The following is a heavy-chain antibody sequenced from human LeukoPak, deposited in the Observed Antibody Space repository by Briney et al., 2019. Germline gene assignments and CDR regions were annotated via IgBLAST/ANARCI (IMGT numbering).Heavy chain of an antibody. V-gene: IGHV3-13*01. CDR1: GFTFSSYD. D-gene: IGHD5-12*01. CDR2: IGTAGDT. Sequence: PGGSLRLPCAASGFTFSSYDMHWVRQATGKGLEWVSAIGTAGDTYYPGSVKGRFTISRENAKNSLYLQMNSLRAGDTAVYYCAGGTATISPYYYYGMDVWGQGTTVTVSS. CDR3: AGGTATISPYYYYGMDV. J-gene: IGHJ6*02.